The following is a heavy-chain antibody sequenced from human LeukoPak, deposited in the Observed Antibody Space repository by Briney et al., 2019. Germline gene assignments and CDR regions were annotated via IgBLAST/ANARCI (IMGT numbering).Heavy chain of an antibody. D-gene: IGHD1-26*01. Sequence: PGGSLRLSCAASGFTFSSYAMSRVRQAPGKGLEWVSAISGSGGSTYYADSVKGRFTISRDNSKNTLYLQMYSLRAEDTAVYYCAKDSDSGSYYVDYWGQGTLVTVSS. CDR1: GFTFSSYA. CDR2: ISGSGGST. J-gene: IGHJ4*02. V-gene: IGHV3-23*01. CDR3: AKDSDSGSYYVDY.